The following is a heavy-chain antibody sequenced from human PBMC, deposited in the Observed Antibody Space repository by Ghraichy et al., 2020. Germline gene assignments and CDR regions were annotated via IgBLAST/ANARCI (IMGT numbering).Heavy chain of an antibody. CDR1: GGSVSSTNYY. CDR3: ARDNWRTFDY. Sequence: SQTLSLTCTVSGGSVSSTNYYWSWIRQPPGKGLEWIGYIHYSGSTNYNPSLKSRVTISIDTSKNQFSLKLSSVTAADTAVYYCARDNWRTFDYWGQGTLLTVSS. J-gene: IGHJ4*02. V-gene: IGHV4-61*01. CDR2: IHYSGST.